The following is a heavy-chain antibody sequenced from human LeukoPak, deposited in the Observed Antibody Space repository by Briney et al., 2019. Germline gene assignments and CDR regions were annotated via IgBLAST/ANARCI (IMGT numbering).Heavy chain of an antibody. J-gene: IGHJ4*02. CDR2: IYYSGST. CDR3: ARGGVRGWYFDY. CDR1: GGSISSYY. V-gene: IGHV4-59*01. D-gene: IGHD6-19*01. Sequence: SETLSLTCTVSGGSISSYYWSWIRQPPGKGLEWIGYIYYSGSTNYNPSLKSRVTISVDTSKNQFSLKLSSVTAADTAVYYCARGGVRGWYFDYWGQGTLVTVSS.